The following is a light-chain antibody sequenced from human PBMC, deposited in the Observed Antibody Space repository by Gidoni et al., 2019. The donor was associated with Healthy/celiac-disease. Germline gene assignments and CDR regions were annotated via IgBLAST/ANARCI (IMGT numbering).Light chain of an antibody. V-gene: IGLV2-14*01. CDR3: SSYTSSSTRV. CDR1: SSDVGGYNY. J-gene: IGLJ1*01. CDR2: EVS. Sequence: QSALTQPASVSGSPGQSITISCTGTSSDVGGYNYVSWYQQHQGKAPKLMIYEVSNRPSGVPDRFSGSKSGNTASLTISGLQAEDEADYYCSSYTSSSTRVFGTGTKVTVL.